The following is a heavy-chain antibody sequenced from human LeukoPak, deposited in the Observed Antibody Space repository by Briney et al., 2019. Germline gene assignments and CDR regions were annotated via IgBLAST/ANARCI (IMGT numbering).Heavy chain of an antibody. D-gene: IGHD3-3*01. Sequence: ASVKVSCKASGYTFTSYDINWVRQAPGQGLEWMGWINPNSGGTNYAQKFQGRVTMTRDTSISTAYMELSRLRSDDTAVYYCARGREGDFWSGHTDYYYYYYMDVWGKGTTVTVSS. V-gene: IGHV1-2*02. CDR1: GYTFTSYD. CDR2: INPNSGGT. CDR3: ARGREGDFWSGHTDYYYYYYMDV. J-gene: IGHJ6*03.